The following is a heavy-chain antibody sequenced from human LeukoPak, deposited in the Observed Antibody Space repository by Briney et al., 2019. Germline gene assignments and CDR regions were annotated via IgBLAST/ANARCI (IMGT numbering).Heavy chain of an antibody. CDR3: ATLYDMIAMEYYYYYYMDV. V-gene: IGHV1-69*13. CDR1: GGTFSSYA. Sequence: SVKVSCKASGGTFSSYAISWVRQAPGQGLEWMGGIIPTFGTANYAQKFQGRVTITADESTSTAYMELSSLRSEDTAVYYCATLYDMIAMEYYYYYYMDVWGKGTTVTVSS. J-gene: IGHJ6*03. D-gene: IGHD2-21*01. CDR2: IIPTFGTA.